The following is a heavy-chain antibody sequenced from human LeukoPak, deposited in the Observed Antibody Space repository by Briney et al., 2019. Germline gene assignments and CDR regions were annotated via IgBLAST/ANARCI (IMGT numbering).Heavy chain of an antibody. CDR3: VHLATGTTGTTGKDGFDP. CDR1: GFTFSSYA. J-gene: IGHJ5*02. CDR2: ISSNGGST. Sequence: GGSLRLSCSASGFTFSSYAMHWVRQAPGKGLEYVSAISSNGGSTYYADSVKGRFTIFRDNSKNTLYLQMSSLRAEDTAVYYCVHLATGTTGTTGKDGFDPWGQGTLVTVSS. D-gene: IGHD1-1*01. V-gene: IGHV3-64D*06.